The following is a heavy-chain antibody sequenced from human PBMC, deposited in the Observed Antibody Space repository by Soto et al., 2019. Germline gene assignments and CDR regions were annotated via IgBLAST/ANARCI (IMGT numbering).Heavy chain of an antibody. CDR2: IYYSGST. D-gene: IGHD2-21*01. CDR3: ARRWGGTFDY. V-gene: IGHV4-59*01. Sequence: ETLSLTCTVSGGSISSYLWSWIRQPPGKGLEWIGYIYYSGSTNYNPSLKSRVTISVDTSKIQFSLKLSSVTAADTAVYYCARRWGGTFDYWGQGTLVTVS. J-gene: IGHJ4*02. CDR1: GGSISSYL.